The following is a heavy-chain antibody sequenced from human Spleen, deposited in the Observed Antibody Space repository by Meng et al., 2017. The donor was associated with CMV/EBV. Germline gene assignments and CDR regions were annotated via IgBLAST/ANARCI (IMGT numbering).Heavy chain of an antibody. J-gene: IGHJ5*02. CDR2: INHSGST. Sequence: YGGSFSGYYWSWIRQPPGKGLEWIGEINHSGSTDYNPSLKSRVTISVDTSKNQFSLKFSSVTAADTAVYYCARGEPSRSYGWWFDPWGQGTLVTVSS. CDR3: ARGEPSRSYGWWFDP. V-gene: IGHV4-34*01. D-gene: IGHD1-26*01. CDR1: GGSFSGYY.